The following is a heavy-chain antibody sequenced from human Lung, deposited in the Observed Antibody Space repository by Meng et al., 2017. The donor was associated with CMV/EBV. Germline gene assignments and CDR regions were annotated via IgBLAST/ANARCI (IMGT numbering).Heavy chain of an antibody. D-gene: IGHD6-13*01. CDR1: GFDFTTYA. CDR3: AKGARMAGAGPDY. Sequence: GGSLRLXXAASGFDFTTYAMTWVRQAPGRGLEWVSSISGSGGATYYAASVKGRFTVSRDNSKNTLFLQINSLRAEDTALYYCAKGARMAGAGPDYWGQGTLVTVSS. V-gene: IGHV3-23*01. J-gene: IGHJ4*02. CDR2: ISGSGGAT.